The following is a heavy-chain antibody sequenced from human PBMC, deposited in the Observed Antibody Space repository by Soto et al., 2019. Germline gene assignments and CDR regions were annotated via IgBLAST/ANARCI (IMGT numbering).Heavy chain of an antibody. J-gene: IGHJ5*02. V-gene: IGHV3-30-3*01. Sequence: GGSLRLSCAASGFTFSSYAMHWVRQAPGKGLEWVAVISYDGSNKYYADSVKGRFTISRDNSKNTLYLQMNSLRAEDTAVYYCARGYAKYYYDRNWFDPWGQGTMVTVYS. CDR1: GFTFSSYA. D-gene: IGHD3-22*01. CDR3: ARGYAKYYYDRNWFDP. CDR2: ISYDGSNK.